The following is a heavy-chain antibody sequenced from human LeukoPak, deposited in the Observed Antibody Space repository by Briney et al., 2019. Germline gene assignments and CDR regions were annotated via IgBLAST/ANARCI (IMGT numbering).Heavy chain of an antibody. CDR1: GYTFTGYY. J-gene: IGHJ4*02. V-gene: IGHV1-2*02. CDR2: INPNSGGT. CDR3: ARVGMDSSSWYGTKCYFDY. Sequence: ASVKLSCKASGYTFTGYYMHWVRQAPGQGLEWMGWINPNSGGTNYAQKFQGRVTMTRDTSISTAYMELSRLRSDDTAVYYCARVGMDSSSWYGTKCYFDYWGQGTLVTVSS. D-gene: IGHD6-13*01.